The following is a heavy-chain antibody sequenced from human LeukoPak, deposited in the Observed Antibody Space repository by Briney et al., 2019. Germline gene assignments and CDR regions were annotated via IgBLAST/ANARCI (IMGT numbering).Heavy chain of an antibody. J-gene: IGHJ6*03. CDR3: ARGQENSGSYYYYYYYYMDV. D-gene: IGHD1-26*01. CDR2: IYYSGST. CDR1: GGSISSYY. Sequence: PSETLSLTCTVSGGSISSYYWSWIRQPPGKGLEWIGYIYYSGSTNYNPSPKSRVTISVDTSKNQFSLKLSSVTAADTAVYYCARGQENSGSYYYYYYYYMDVWGKGTTVTVSS. V-gene: IGHV4-59*01.